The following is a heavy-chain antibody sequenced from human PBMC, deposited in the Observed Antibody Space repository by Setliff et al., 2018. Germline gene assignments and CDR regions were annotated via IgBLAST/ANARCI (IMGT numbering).Heavy chain of an antibody. CDR1: GGSISSSSYY. Sequence: SETLSLTCTVSGGSISSSSYYWGWIRQPPGKGLEWIGSIYYSGSTYYNPSLKSRVTISVDTSKNQFSLKLSSVTAADTAVHYCARDVRVASSSWFKSAFDIWGQGTRVTGSS. CDR2: IYYSGST. J-gene: IGHJ3*02. CDR3: ARDVRVASSSWFKSAFDI. D-gene: IGHD6-13*01. V-gene: IGHV4-39*07.